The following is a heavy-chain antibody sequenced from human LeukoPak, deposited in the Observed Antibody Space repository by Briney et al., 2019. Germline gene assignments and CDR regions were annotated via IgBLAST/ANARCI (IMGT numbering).Heavy chain of an antibody. J-gene: IGHJ4*02. V-gene: IGHV3-64*01. Sequence: QPGGSLRLSCAASGFTFSSYAMHWVRQAPGKGLEYVSAISSNGGSTYYANSVKGRFTISRDNSKNTLYLQMGSLRAEDMAVYYCARGDYYGSGSYSPADYWGQGTLVTVSS. CDR1: GFTFSSYA. CDR3: ARGDYYGSGSYSPADY. CDR2: ISSNGGST. D-gene: IGHD3-10*01.